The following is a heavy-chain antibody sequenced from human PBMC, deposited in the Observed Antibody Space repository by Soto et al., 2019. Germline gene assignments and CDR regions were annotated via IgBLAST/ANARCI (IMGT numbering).Heavy chain of an antibody. D-gene: IGHD2-2*03. Sequence: GGSLRLSCAASGFTVSSNYMSWVRQAPGKGLEWVSVIYSGGSTYYADSVKGRFTISRDNSKNTPYLQMNSLRAEDTAVYYCARNRVSGYCSSTSCYRSYYMDVWGKGTTVTVSS. CDR1: GFTVSSNY. V-gene: IGHV3-66*01. CDR2: IYSGGST. CDR3: ARNRVSGYCSSTSCYRSYYMDV. J-gene: IGHJ6*03.